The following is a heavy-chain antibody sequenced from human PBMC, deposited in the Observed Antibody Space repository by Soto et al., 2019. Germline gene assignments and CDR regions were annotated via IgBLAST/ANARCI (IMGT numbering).Heavy chain of an antibody. CDR3: ARLGKGGYVQGMDV. D-gene: IGHD5-12*01. Sequence: GESLKISCKGSGYSFITYWIAWVRQKPGKGLEWMGIIDPADSETKYSPSFQGQVTISADKSIKTVYLQWSSLKASDTAMYYCARLGKGGYVQGMDVWGQGTTVTVSS. J-gene: IGHJ6*02. CDR2: IDPADSET. CDR1: GYSFITYW. V-gene: IGHV5-51*01.